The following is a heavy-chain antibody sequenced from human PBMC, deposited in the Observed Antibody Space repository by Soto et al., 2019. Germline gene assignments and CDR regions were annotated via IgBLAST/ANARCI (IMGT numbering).Heavy chain of an antibody. CDR2: IYPGDSDT. CDR1: GYRFTNYW. Sequence: GESLKISCKGSGYRFTNYWIGWVRQMPGKGLEWMGIIYPGDSDTRYSPSFQGQVTISADKSINTAYLQWSSLKASDTAMYYCARDYCSGTTCYEVDYWGQGTQVTLSS. J-gene: IGHJ4*02. V-gene: IGHV5-51*01. D-gene: IGHD2-2*01. CDR3: ARDYCSGTTCYEVDY.